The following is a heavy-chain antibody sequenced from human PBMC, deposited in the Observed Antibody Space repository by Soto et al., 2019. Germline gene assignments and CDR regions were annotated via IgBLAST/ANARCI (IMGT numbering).Heavy chain of an antibody. J-gene: IGHJ6*02. CDR3: PTQMGYYYRSGSSPSYYYHVMDV. D-gene: IGHD3-10*01. V-gene: IGHV3-49*04. CDR2: IRSKTYGGTT. Sequence: QTGWSLRLSCPASGFTFGDYAMSWVRQAPGKGLEWVGSIRSKTYGGTTDYGASVKGRFTISRDDPKSIAYLQMNSLKTEDTAVYYCPTQMGYYYRSGSSPSYYYHVMDVWGQGTTVIVS. CDR1: GFTFGDYA.